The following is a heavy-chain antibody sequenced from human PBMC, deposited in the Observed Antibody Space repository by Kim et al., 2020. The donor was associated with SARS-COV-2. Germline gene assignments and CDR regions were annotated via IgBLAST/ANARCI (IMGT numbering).Heavy chain of an antibody. CDR3: ASTMVRGVIINGPYDY. D-gene: IGHD3-10*01. CDR2: IYYSGST. CDR1: GGSVSSGSYY. V-gene: IGHV4-61*01. Sequence: SETLSLTCTVSGGSVSSGSYYWSWIRQPPGKGLEWIGYIYYSGSTNYNPSLKSRVTISVDTSKNQFSLKLSSVTAADTAVYYCASTMVRGVIINGPYDYWGQGTWSPSPQ. J-gene: IGHJ4*02.